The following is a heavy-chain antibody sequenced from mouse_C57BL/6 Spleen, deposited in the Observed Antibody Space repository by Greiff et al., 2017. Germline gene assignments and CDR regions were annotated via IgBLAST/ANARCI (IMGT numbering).Heavy chain of an antibody. CDR3: ARGGGYYYAMDY. CDR1: GFSFTSYG. D-gene: IGHD2-2*01. V-gene: IGHV2-2*01. CDR2: IWSGGST. J-gene: IGHJ4*01. Sequence: VQLQQSGPGLVQPSQSLSITCTVSGFSFTSYGVHWVRQSPGKGLEWLGVIWSGGSTDNNAAFISRLSISKDNSKSQVFFKMNRLQADDTAIYYCARGGGYYYAMDYWGQGTSVTVSS.